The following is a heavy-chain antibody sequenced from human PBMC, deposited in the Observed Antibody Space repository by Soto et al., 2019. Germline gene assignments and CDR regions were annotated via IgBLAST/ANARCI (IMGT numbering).Heavy chain of an antibody. CDR3: ARAPREWGFDS. V-gene: IGHV1-8*01. J-gene: IGHJ4*02. CDR1: GYTFTSYD. D-gene: IGHD3-3*01. CDR2: MNPNSGNT. Sequence: QVQLVQSGAELKKPGASVKVSCKSSGYTFTSYDINWVRQAPGQGPEWMGWMNPNSGNTGYAQKFQGRVTMTRDTSISTAYMELSILRSDDTAVYYCARAPREWGFDSWGPGTLVTVSS.